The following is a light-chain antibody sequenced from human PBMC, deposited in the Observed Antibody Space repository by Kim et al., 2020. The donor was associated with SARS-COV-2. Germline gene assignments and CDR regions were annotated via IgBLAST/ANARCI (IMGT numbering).Light chain of an antibody. Sequence: SPGERATPSCGASQSISNNYLAWYQQKPGQAPRLLIYGASNRATGIPDRFSGSGSGTDFTLTISGLDPEDFTVYYCQHYDGSLWTFGQGTKVDIK. CDR3: QHYDGSLWT. CDR1: QSISNNY. J-gene: IGKJ1*01. CDR2: GAS. V-gene: IGKV3-20*01.